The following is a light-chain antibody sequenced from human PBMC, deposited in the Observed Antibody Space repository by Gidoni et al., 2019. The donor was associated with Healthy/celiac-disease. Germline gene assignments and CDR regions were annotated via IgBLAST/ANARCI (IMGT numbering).Light chain of an antibody. CDR1: QSISSW. CDR3: QQYNSYSGT. J-gene: IGKJ2*01. CDR2: DAS. V-gene: IGKV1-5*01. Sequence: DIQLTQSPSTLSASVGDRVTITCRVSQSISSWLAWYQQKPGQAPKLLIYDASSLESGVPSRFSGSGSGTEFTLTISSLQPDDFATYYCQQYNSYSGTFGQGTKLEIK.